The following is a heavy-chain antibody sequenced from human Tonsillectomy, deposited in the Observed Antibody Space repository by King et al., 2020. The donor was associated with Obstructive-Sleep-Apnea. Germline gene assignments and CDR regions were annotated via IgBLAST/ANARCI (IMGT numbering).Heavy chain of an antibody. V-gene: IGHV4-39*07. CDR1: GGSISSSSYY. CDR3: ARERIAVAGLFDY. J-gene: IGHJ4*02. D-gene: IGHD6-19*01. Sequence: QLQESGPGLVKPSETLSLTCTVSGGSISSSSYYWGWIRQPPGTVLEWSGSIFYSGSTYYNPSLKSRVTISVDTSKNQFSLKLSSVTAADTAVYYCARERIAVAGLFDYWGQGTLVTVSS. CDR2: IFYSGST.